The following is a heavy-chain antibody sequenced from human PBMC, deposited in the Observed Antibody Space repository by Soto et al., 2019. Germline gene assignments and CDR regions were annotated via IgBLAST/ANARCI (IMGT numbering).Heavy chain of an antibody. CDR1: GFTFSSYG. Sequence: SLRLSCAASGFTFSSYGIHWVRQAPGKGLEWVAVISADGHNKYYADSVKGRFTISRDNSENTLYLQMNSLRGEDTAVYSCARVAPSSGWSGDYWGQGTLVTVSS. D-gene: IGHD6-19*01. V-gene: IGHV3-30*03. J-gene: IGHJ4*02. CDR2: ISADGHNK. CDR3: ARVAPSSGWSGDY.